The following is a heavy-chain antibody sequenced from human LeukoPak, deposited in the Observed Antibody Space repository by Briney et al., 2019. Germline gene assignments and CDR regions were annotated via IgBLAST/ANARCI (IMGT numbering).Heavy chain of an antibody. CDR1: GGSISSYY. CDR2: IYYSGST. Sequence: SETLSLTCTVSGGSISSYYWSWIRQPPGKGLEWIGYIYYSGSTNYNPSLKSRVTISVDTSKNQFSLKLSSVTAADTAVYYCARSHNMVRGVPYFDYWGQGTLVTVSS. CDR3: ARSHNMVRGVPYFDY. J-gene: IGHJ4*02. V-gene: IGHV4-59*08. D-gene: IGHD3-10*01.